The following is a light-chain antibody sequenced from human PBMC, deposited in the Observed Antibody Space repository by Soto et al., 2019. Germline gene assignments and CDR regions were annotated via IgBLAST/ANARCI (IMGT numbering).Light chain of an antibody. CDR3: QQTYNTPLT. CDR1: QSIGKY. J-gene: IGKJ4*01. V-gene: IGKV1-39*01. CDR2: AAS. Sequence: DIKMTQSPSSLSASVGDRVTITCRASQSIGKYLSWFQQTPGNAPKLLIYAASGLQSGVPSRFSGSGSGTDFTLTINSLQREDVATYCCQQTYNTPLTFGGGTRVDI.